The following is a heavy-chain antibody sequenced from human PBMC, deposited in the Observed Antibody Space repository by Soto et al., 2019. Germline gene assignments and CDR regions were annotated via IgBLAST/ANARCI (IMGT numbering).Heavy chain of an antibody. CDR1: GGTFSSYA. J-gene: IGHJ4*02. Sequence: QVQLVQSGAEVKKPGSSVKVSCKASGGTFSSYAISWVRQAPGQGLEWMGGIIPIFGTANYAQKFQGRVTITADESTSTAYMELSSLRSEDTAVYYCARDFPQYSSRWSPSFDYWGQGTLVTVSS. D-gene: IGHD6-13*01. CDR2: IIPIFGTA. CDR3: ARDFPQYSSRWSPSFDY. V-gene: IGHV1-69*01.